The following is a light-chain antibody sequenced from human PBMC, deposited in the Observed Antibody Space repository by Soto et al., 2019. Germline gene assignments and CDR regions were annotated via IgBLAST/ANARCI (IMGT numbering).Light chain of an antibody. CDR2: DAS. CDR3: QQHNNWPPLT. J-gene: IGKJ1*01. Sequence: VLSQSPGRVSLSPGERATLSCRASQSVSSYLAWYQQKPGQAPRLLIYDASNRATGIPARFSGSGSGTEFTLTISSLQSEDFAVYYCQQHNNWPPLTFGQGTKVDIK. CDR1: QSVSSY. V-gene: IGKV3-11*01.